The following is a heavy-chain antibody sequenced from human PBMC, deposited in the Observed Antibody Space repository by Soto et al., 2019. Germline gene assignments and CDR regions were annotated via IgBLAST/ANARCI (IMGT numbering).Heavy chain of an antibody. Sequence: EVQLLESGGGLVQPGGSLRLSCAASGFTFSSYAMSWVRQAPGKGLEWVSAISGSGGSTYYADSVKGRFTISRDNSKNTMYPQMNSRRAEDTDVYYCANAYDFWSGKRSNYYYYGMDVWGQGTTVTVSS. V-gene: IGHV3-23*01. CDR1: GFTFSSYA. D-gene: IGHD3-3*01. CDR2: ISGSGGST. CDR3: ANAYDFWSGKRSNYYYYGMDV. J-gene: IGHJ6*02.